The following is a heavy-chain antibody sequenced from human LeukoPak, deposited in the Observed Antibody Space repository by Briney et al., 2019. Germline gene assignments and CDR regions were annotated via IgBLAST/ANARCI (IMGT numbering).Heavy chain of an antibody. V-gene: IGHV3-21*01. CDR1: GFTFSSYS. Sequence: PGGSLRLSCAASGFTFSSYSMNWVRQAPGKGLEWVSSISSSSSYIYYADSVKGRFTISRDNAKNSLYLQMNSLRAEDTAVYYRARYEPYSSSLDYYYYMDVWGKGTTVTVSS. CDR2: ISSSSSYI. CDR3: ARYEPYSSSLDYYYYMDV. D-gene: IGHD6-6*01. J-gene: IGHJ6*03.